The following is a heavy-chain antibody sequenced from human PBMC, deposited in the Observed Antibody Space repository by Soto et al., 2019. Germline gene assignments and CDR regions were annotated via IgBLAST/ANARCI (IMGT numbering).Heavy chain of an antibody. CDR2: ISSNGVGT. Sequence: EVQLAESGGGLAQPGGSLRLSCAASGFTLSGYAMDWVRQAPGKGLEYVSGISSNGVGTYYANSVQGRFTISRDNSKNTAYLQMGSLRPEDMAVYYCARRVRPDFYYMDVWGKGTTVTVSS. CDR3: ARRVRPDFYYMDV. J-gene: IGHJ6*03. D-gene: IGHD3-10*02. V-gene: IGHV3-64*01. CDR1: GFTLSGYA.